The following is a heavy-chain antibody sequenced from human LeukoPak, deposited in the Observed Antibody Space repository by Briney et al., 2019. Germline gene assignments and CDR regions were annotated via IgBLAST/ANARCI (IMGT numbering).Heavy chain of an antibody. CDR3: AKGTSSGWSYFDY. V-gene: IGHV4-39*07. CDR2: ISRSGDT. J-gene: IGHJ4*02. CDR1: GGSISSSSYY. Sequence: PSETLSLTCTVSGGSISSSSYYWGWIRQPPGKGLEWIGIISRSGDTYYNPSLKSRLTISVDTSKNQFSLKLDSVTAADTAVYYCAKGTSSGWSYFDYWGQGTLVTVSS. D-gene: IGHD6-19*01.